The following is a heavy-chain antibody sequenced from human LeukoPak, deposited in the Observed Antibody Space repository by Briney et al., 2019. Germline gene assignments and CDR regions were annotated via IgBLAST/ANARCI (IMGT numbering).Heavy chain of an antibody. CDR3: ARDIRIAVAGTDDY. CDR2: INPNSGGT. D-gene: IGHD6-19*01. CDR1: GYTFTGYY. J-gene: IGHJ4*02. Sequence: GASVKVSCKASGYTFTGYYMHWVRQAPGQGLEWMGWINPNSGGTNYAQKFQGRVTMTRDTSISTAYMELSRLRSDDTAVYYCARDIRIAVAGTDDYWGQGTLVTVSS. V-gene: IGHV1-2*02.